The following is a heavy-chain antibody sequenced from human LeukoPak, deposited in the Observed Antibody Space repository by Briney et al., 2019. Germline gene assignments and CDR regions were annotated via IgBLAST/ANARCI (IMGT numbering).Heavy chain of an antibody. D-gene: IGHD5-18*01. V-gene: IGHV4-39*07. CDR3: ARVGYTRPADY. CDR2: IYYSGST. Sequence: PSETLSLTCTVSGGSISSSSYYWGWIRQPPGKGLEWIGSIYYSGSTYYSPSLKSRVTISVDTSKNQFSLKLSSVIAADTAVYYCARVGYTRPADYWGQGTLVTVSS. CDR1: GGSISSSSYY. J-gene: IGHJ4*02.